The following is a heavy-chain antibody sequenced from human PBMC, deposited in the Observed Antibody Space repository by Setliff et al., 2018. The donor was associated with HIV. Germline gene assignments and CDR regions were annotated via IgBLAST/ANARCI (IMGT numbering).Heavy chain of an antibody. J-gene: IGHJ4*02. V-gene: IGHV4-39*01. CDR3: ARQTWEYYDTLTGYYRSPKNFDS. CDR2: ISYTGRT. D-gene: IGHD3-9*01. Sequence: PSETLSLTCTVPGGSINRSNYYWGWIRQPPGKGLEWIGTISYTGRTYYDPSLKSRVTISLDTSKNQFFLKLSSVTAPDTAIYYCARQTWEYYDTLTGYYRSPKNFDSWGQGTLVTVSS. CDR1: GGSINRSNYY.